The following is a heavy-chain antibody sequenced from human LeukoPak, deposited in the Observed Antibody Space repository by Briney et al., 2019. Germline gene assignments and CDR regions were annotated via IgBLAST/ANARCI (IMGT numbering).Heavy chain of an antibody. CDR2: MNPNSGNT. D-gene: IGHD2-2*01. CDR3: ARAAFYCNSTSCLVLGYYYYYMDV. V-gene: IGHV1-8*01. CDR1: GYTFTSYD. Sequence: GASVKVSCKAYGYTFTSYDINWVRQATGQGLEWMGWMNPNSGNTGYAQKFQGRVTMTRNTSISTAYMELSSLRSEDTAVYYCARAAFYCNSTSCLVLGYYYYYMDVWGKGTTVTVSS. J-gene: IGHJ6*03.